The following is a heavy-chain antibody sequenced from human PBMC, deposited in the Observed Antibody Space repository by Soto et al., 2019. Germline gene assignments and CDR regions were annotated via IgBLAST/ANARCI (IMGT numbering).Heavy chain of an antibody. Sequence: GGSLRLSCAASGFTFSSYWMSWVRQAPGKGLEWVANIKQDGSEKYYVDSVKGRFTISRDNAKNSLYLQMNSLRAEDTAVYYCARDFPHDYGDYVNYYGMDVWGQGTTVTVSS. CDR2: IKQDGSEK. J-gene: IGHJ6*02. V-gene: IGHV3-7*01. CDR3: ARDFPHDYGDYVNYYGMDV. CDR1: GFTFSSYW. D-gene: IGHD4-17*01.